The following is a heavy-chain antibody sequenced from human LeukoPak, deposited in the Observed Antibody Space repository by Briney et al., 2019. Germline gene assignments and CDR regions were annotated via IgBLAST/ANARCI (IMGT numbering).Heavy chain of an antibody. CDR3: ARARVLLWFGEYIRSSFDY. V-gene: IGHV4-34*01. D-gene: IGHD3-10*01. J-gene: IGHJ4*02. Sequence: KPSETLSLTCAVYGGSFSGYYWSWIRQPPGKGLEWIGEINHSGSTNYNPSLKSRVTISVDTSKNQFSLKLSSVTAADTAVYYCARARVLLWFGEYIRSSFDYWGQGTLVTVSS. CDR2: INHSGST. CDR1: GGSFSGYY.